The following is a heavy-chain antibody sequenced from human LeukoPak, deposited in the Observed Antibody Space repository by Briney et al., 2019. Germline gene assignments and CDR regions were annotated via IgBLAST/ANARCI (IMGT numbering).Heavy chain of an antibody. D-gene: IGHD5-18*01. CDR3: ARDLHNYGHLGPVDY. J-gene: IGHJ4*02. V-gene: IGHV1-2*02. Sequence: GASVKVSCKASGYTFIGYYIHWVRQAPGQGLEWMGWINPNSGVTKYSQNFQGRVSMTGDTSISTAYMELSRLRSDDTAVYYCARDLHNYGHLGPVDYWGQGTLVTVSS. CDR2: INPNSGVT. CDR1: GYTFIGYY.